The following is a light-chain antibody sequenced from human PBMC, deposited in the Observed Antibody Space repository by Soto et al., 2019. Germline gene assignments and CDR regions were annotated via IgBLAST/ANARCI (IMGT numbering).Light chain of an antibody. V-gene: IGKV3-20*01. CDR1: QSVSISY. Sequence: EIVLTQSPGTLSLSPGERATLSCRASQSVSISYLAWYQQKPGQAPRLLIYGASSRATGNPDRFSGSGSGTDFALTISRLEPEDFAVYYCQQYGSSSLYTFGQGTKLEI. J-gene: IGKJ2*01. CDR2: GAS. CDR3: QQYGSSSLYT.